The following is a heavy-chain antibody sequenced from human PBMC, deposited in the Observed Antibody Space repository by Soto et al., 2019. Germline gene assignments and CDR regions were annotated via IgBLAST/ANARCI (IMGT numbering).Heavy chain of an antibody. J-gene: IGHJ6*02. CDR1: GGTFSTYA. CDR3: ARHDGTYDYTDMDV. Sequence: QVQLVQSGAEVKKPGSSVKVSCKASGGTFSTYAISWVRQAPGQGLEWMGGVIPILGTTNNAQKFQGRVTMTADESASTAYTELTSLKSEDTAVYYCARHDGTYDYTDMDVWGQGTTVTVSS. CDR2: VIPILGTT. D-gene: IGHD2-2*02. V-gene: IGHV1-69*12.